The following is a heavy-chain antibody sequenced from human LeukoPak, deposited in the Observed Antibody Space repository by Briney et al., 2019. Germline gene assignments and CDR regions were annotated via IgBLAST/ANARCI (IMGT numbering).Heavy chain of an antibody. D-gene: IGHD3-9*01. Sequence: ASVKVSCKASGYTFTSYDINWVRQATGQGLEWMGWMNPNSGNTGYAQKFQGRVTMTRNTSISTAYMELSSLRSEDTAVYYCARGSPLLTGYYVYYMDVWGKGTTVTVSS. V-gene: IGHV1-8*01. J-gene: IGHJ6*03. CDR2: MNPNSGNT. CDR3: ARGSPLLTGYYVYYMDV. CDR1: GYTFTSYD.